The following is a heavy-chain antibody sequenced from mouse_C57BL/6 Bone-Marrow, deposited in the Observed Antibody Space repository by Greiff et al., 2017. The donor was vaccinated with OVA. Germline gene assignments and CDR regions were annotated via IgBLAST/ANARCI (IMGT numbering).Heavy chain of an antibody. Sequence: QVQLQQPGAELVKPGASVKLSCKASGYTFTSYWMHWVKQRPGQGLEWIGMIHPNSGSTNYNEKFKSKATLTVDKSSSTAYMQLSSLTSEDSAVYNCARAVVARYWYFDVWGTGTTVTVSS. D-gene: IGHD1-1*01. CDR2: IHPNSGST. CDR1: GYTFTSYW. J-gene: IGHJ1*03. V-gene: IGHV1-64*01. CDR3: ARAVVARYWYFDV.